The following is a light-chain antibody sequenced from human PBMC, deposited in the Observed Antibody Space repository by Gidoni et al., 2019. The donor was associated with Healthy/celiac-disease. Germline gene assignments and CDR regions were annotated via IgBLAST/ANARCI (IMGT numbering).Light chain of an antibody. CDR2: RNN. CDR3: AAWDDSLSGVV. CDR1: SSNNGSNY. V-gene: IGLV1-47*01. Sequence: QSVLTQPPSASGTPGQRVTIYCSGSSSNNGSNYVYWYQQLPGTAPQLIIYRNNQRPSGVTDRFSGSKAGTSAALAISGLRSEDEADYYCAAWDDSLSGVVFGGGTKLTVL. J-gene: IGLJ2*01.